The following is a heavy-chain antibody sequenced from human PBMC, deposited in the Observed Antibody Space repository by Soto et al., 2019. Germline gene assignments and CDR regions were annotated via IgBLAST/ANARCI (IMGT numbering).Heavy chain of an antibody. D-gene: IGHD3-16*01. V-gene: IGHV4-4*02. CDR3: TSKFGRALADAFDI. J-gene: IGHJ3*02. CDR2: IYHSGST. Sequence: QVQLQESGPGLVKPSGTLSLTCAVSGDSISRSYWWSWVRQLPGKGLEWIGEIYHSGSTIYNPSLQSRVTLSVDKSKNEFSLKISSVTDADTAVYYSTSKFGRALADAFDIWGQGTMVTVSS. CDR1: GDSISRSYW.